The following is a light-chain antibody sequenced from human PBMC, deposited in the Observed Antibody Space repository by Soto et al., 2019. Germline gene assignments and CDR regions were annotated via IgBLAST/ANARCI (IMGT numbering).Light chain of an antibody. V-gene: IGKV3-15*01. CDR2: GAS. CDR3: QQYNNWPPTRT. J-gene: IGKJ1*01. Sequence: EIVMTQSPATLSVSPGERATLSCRASPSVSSNLAWYQQKPGQAPRLLIYGASTRATGIPARFSGSGSGTEFTLTISSLQSEDFAVYYCQQYNNWPPTRTFGQGTKVDIK. CDR1: PSVSSN.